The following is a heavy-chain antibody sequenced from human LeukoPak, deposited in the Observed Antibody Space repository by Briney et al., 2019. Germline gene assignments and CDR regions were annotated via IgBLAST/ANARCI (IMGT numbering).Heavy chain of an antibody. CDR3: ARVVRDGYNPFDY. Sequence: SETLSLTCAVYGGSFSGYYWSWIRQPPGKGLEWIGEINHSGSTNYNPSLKSRATISVDTSKNQFSLKLSSVTAADTAVYYCARVVRDGYNPFDYWGQGTLVTVSS. CDR2: INHSGST. D-gene: IGHD5-24*01. J-gene: IGHJ4*02. CDR1: GGSFSGYY. V-gene: IGHV4-34*01.